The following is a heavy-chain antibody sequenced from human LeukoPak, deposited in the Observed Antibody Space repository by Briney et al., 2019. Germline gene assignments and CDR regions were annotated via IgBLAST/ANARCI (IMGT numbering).Heavy chain of an antibody. CDR1: GYTFTGYY. Sequence: EASVKVSCKASGYTFTGYYMHWVRQAPGQGLEWMGWINPKSGGTNYAQKFQGWVTMTRDTAISTAYMELNRLRSDDTAVYYCARDMAAAGTSPYYYGMDVWGQGTTVTVSS. J-gene: IGHJ6*02. CDR3: ARDMAAAGTSPYYYGMDV. D-gene: IGHD6-13*01. V-gene: IGHV1-2*04. CDR2: INPKSGGT.